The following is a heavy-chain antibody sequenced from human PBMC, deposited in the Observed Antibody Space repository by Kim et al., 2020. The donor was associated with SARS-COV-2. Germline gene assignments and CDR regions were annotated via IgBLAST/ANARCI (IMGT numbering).Heavy chain of an antibody. J-gene: IGHJ4*02. D-gene: IGHD3-22*01. Sequence: KFQGRVTMTRDTSTSTVYMELSSLRSEDTAVYYCARVGYYDSSGYGYFDYWGQGTLVTVSS. V-gene: IGHV1-46*01. CDR3: ARVGYYDSSGYGYFDY.